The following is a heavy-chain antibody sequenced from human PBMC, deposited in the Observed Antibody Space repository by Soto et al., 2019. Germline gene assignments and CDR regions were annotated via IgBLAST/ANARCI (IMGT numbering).Heavy chain of an antibody. V-gene: IGHV4-34*01. CDR2: INHTGSS. Sequence: QVQLQQWGAGLLKPSETLSLACAVYGGSFSGYYWSWIRQPPGKGLEWIGEINHTGSSNYNPSLKSRITVSVDTSKNQFSLKLSSVTAADTAVYYCARGHSPLRYFDWPFFWGQGTLVIVSS. D-gene: IGHD3-9*01. CDR1: GGSFSGYY. CDR3: ARGHSPLRYFDWPFF. J-gene: IGHJ4*02.